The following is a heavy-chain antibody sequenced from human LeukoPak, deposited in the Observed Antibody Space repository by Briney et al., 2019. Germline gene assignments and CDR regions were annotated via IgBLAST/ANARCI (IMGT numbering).Heavy chain of an antibody. CDR3: ARGPRPTTFEY. J-gene: IGHJ4*02. D-gene: IGHD1-14*01. CDR1: GGSISSYY. V-gene: IGHV4-59*01. CDR2: IYYRGSS. Sequence: SETLSLTCTVSGGSISSYYWSWIRQPPGKGLEWIGYIYYRGSSNYDPSLKSRVTTSVDTSKNQFSLKRSSVTAADTAVYYCARGPRPTTFEYWGQGTLVTVSS.